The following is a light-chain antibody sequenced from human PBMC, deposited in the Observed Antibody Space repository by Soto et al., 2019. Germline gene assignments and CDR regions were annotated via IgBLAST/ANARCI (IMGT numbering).Light chain of an antibody. Sequence: DIRMTQSPTTLSASVGDRVTITCLACQSISSSLAWYQQKPGKAPKLLMYHASSLQSGVPSRFRGSGSGTEFTLTISSLQPDDFETYYCQSYNSYLWTFGQGTKVDIK. CDR1: QSISSS. J-gene: IGKJ1*01. CDR2: HAS. V-gene: IGKV1-5*01. CDR3: QSYNSYLWT.